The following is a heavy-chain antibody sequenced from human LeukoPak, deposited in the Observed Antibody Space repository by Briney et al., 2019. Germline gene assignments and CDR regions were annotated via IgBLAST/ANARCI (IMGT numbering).Heavy chain of an antibody. CDR3: AKGGIQLWSDFDY. CDR2: ISWNSGSI. D-gene: IGHD5-18*01. Sequence: GGSLRLSCAAFGFTFDDYAMHWVRQAPGKGLEWVSGISWNSGSIGYADSVKGRFTISRDNAKNSLYLQMNSLRAEDTALYYCAKGGIQLWSDFDYWGQGTLVTVSS. J-gene: IGHJ4*02. CDR1: GFTFDDYA. V-gene: IGHV3-9*01.